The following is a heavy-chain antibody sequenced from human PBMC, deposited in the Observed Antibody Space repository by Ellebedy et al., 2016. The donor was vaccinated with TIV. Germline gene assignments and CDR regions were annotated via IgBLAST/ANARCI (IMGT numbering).Heavy chain of an antibody. J-gene: IGHJ5*02. CDR1: GFSFSNYA. CDR2: LSGSGGTT. CDR3: ARDRASWTYPNWFDP. D-gene: IGHD3/OR15-3a*01. V-gene: IGHV3-23*01. Sequence: GESLKISCAGSGFSFSNYAMHWVRQAPGEGLEWVSGLSGSGGTTHYADSVKGRFTISRDNSKNILYLQMTGLRAADTATYFCARDRASWTYPNWFDPWGRGTLVSVSS.